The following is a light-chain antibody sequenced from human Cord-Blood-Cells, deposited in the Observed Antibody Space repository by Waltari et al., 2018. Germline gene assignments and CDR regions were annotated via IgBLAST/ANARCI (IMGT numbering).Light chain of an antibody. CDR2: EVS. V-gene: IGLV2-23*02. Sequence: QSALTQPASVSGSPGQSITISCTRTSSDVGRSNLVSWYQQHPGKAPKLMIYEVSKRPSGVSNRFSGSKSGNTASLTISGLQAEDEADYYCCSYAGSSTLVFGGGTKLTVL. CDR3: CSYAGSSTLV. J-gene: IGLJ3*02. CDR1: SSDVGRSNL.